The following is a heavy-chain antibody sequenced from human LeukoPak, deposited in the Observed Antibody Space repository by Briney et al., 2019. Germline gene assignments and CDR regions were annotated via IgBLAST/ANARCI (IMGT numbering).Heavy chain of an antibody. CDR1: GFTFSSYA. CDR2: ISGSGGST. CDR3: AKGLLTYYYGSGNAFDY. D-gene: IGHD3-10*01. J-gene: IGHJ4*02. V-gene: IGHV3-23*01. Sequence: SGGSLRLSCAASGFTFSSYAMSWVRQAPGKGLEWVSAISGSGGSTYYADSVKGRLTISRDNSKNTLYLQMNSLRAEDTALYYCAKGLLTYYYGSGNAFDYWGQGTLVTVSS.